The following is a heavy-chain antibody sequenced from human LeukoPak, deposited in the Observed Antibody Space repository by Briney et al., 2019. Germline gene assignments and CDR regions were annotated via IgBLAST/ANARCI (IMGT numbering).Heavy chain of an antibody. J-gene: IGHJ4*02. CDR1: GYTFTSYG. CDR2: ISAYNGNT. D-gene: IGHD3-22*01. Sequence: WASVKVSCKASGYTFTSYGISWVRQAPGQGLEWMGWISAYNGNTNYAQKLQGRVTMTTDTSTSTAYMELRSLRSDDTAVYYCARDLIYDSSGLGGFDYWGQGTLVTVSS. V-gene: IGHV1-18*01. CDR3: ARDLIYDSSGLGGFDY.